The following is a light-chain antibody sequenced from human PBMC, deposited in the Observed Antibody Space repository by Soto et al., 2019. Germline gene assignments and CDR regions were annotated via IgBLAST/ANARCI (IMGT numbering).Light chain of an antibody. J-gene: IGKJ1*01. Sequence: DIQMTQSPSTLSASIGDTVTITCRTSQSVDTWLAWYQHKAGKAPKLLIYRASSLATGVPSRFSGSGSGTAFTLTITSLQPDDFATYYCQHYNDYSRVFGQGTQVEI. CDR3: QHYNDYSRV. V-gene: IGKV1-5*03. CDR2: RAS. CDR1: QSVDTW.